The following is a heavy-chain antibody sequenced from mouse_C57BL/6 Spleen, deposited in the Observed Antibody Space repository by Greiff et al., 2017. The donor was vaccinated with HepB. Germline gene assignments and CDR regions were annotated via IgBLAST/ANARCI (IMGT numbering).Heavy chain of an antibody. CDR3: ARSSWDLDY. Sequence: VQLQQSGPELVKPGASVKISCKASGYAFSSSWMNWVKQRPGKGLEWIGRIYPGDGDTNYNGKFKGKATLTADKSSSTAYMQLSSLTSEDSAVYFCARSSWDLDYWGQGTTLTVSS. J-gene: IGHJ2*01. V-gene: IGHV1-82*01. CDR1: GYAFSSSW. D-gene: IGHD4-1*01. CDR2: IYPGDGDT.